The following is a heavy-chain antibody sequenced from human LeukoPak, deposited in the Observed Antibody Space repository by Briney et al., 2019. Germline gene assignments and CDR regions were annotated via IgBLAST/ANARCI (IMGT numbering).Heavy chain of an antibody. CDR1: GGSFCGYY. D-gene: IGHD3-22*01. Sequence: SETLSLTCAVYGGSFCGYYWSCIRQPPGKGLEWIGEINHSGSTNYNPSLKSRVTISVDTSKKQFSLKMSSVTAAATAVYYCARWAPRRYYYDSSGYNHYFDYWGQGTLVTVSS. CDR3: ARWAPRRYYYDSSGYNHYFDY. CDR2: INHSGST. V-gene: IGHV4-34*01. J-gene: IGHJ4*02.